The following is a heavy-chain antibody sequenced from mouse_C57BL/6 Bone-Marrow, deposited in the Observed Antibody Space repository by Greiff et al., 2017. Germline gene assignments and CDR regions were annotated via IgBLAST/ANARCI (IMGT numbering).Heavy chain of an antibody. V-gene: IGHV6-6*01. CDR2: IRNKANNHAT. J-gene: IGHJ1*03. CDR3: TTVVAHWYFDV. D-gene: IGHD1-1*01. Sequence: EVKLVESGGGLVQPGGTMKLSCAASGFTFSDAWIDWVRQSPEKGLEWVAEIRNKANNHATYYAESVKGRFTISRDDSKSSVYLQMNSLRAEDTGIYYCTTVVAHWYFDVWGTGTTVTVSS. CDR1: GFTFSDAW.